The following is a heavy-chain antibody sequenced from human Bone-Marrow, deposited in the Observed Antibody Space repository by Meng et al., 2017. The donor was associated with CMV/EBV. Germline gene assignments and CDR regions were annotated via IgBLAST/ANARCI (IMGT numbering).Heavy chain of an antibody. CDR3: ARDRIHDACDI. J-gene: IGHJ3*02. Sequence: SVKVSCKASGGTFSSYAISWVRQAPGQGLEWMGGIIPILGIANYAQKFQGRVTITADKSTSTAYMELSSLRSEDTAVYYCARDRIHDACDIWGQGTMVTVPS. CDR2: IIPILGIA. V-gene: IGHV1-69*10. CDR1: GGTFSSYA. D-gene: IGHD2-21*01.